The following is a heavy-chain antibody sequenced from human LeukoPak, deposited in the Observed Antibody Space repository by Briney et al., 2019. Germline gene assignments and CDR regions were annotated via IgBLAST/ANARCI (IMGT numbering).Heavy chain of an antibody. J-gene: IGHJ5*02. D-gene: IGHD1-1*01. Sequence: ASVSVSFMSSGYTFTSYYMHWVRQAPGQGREWMGIVNPSGGSTYYAQNFQGRVTMTRDTSTSTVYMELSSLRSEDTAVYYCARGGVEVRTWRNWFDPWGQGTLVTVSS. V-gene: IGHV1-46*01. CDR1: GYTFTSYY. CDR3: ARGGVEVRTWRNWFDP. CDR2: VNPSGGST.